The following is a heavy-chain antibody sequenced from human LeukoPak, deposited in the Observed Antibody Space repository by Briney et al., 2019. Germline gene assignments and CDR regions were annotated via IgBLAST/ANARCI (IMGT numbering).Heavy chain of an antibody. CDR1: GFAFSSFS. Sequence: GGSLRLSCAASGFAFSSFSMGWVRQSPGKGLEWLSTINDGGNTTFYADSVKGRFTISRDNSKNTLYLHMDGLRPDDTAIYYCTRELHVAVGVADYYYFYMDVWGRGTAVSVS. CDR2: INDGGNTT. CDR3: TRELHVAVGVADYYYFYMDV. D-gene: IGHD1-26*01. J-gene: IGHJ6*03. V-gene: IGHV3-23*01.